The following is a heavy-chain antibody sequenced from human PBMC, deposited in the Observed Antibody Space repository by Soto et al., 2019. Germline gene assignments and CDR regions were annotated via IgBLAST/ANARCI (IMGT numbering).Heavy chain of an antibody. CDR2: ISHDGSDK. J-gene: IGHJ4*02. Sequence: QVQLVESGGGVVRPGRSLRLTCAASGFTFRNYGMHWVRQAPGKGLEWVAVISHDGSDKYYADYMKGPFIISRDNSEITLFLNMNSLKPEDTAVYYCAKENHHLVPDYWGQGTLFNVSS. D-gene: IGHD2-8*02. CDR3: AKENHHLVPDY. CDR1: GFTFRNYG. V-gene: IGHV3-30*18.